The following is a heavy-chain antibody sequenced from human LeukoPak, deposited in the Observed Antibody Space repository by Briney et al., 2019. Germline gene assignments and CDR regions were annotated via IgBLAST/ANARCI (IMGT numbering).Heavy chain of an antibody. CDR2: IYYSGST. J-gene: IGHJ5*02. V-gene: IGHV4-31*03. Sequence: SQTLSLTCTVSGGSISSGGYYWSWIRQHPGTGLEWIGYIYYSGSTYYNPSLKSRVTISVDTSKNQFSLKLSSVTAADTAVYYCARLTCYGSGLDPWGQGTLVTVSS. D-gene: IGHD3-10*01. CDR3: ARLTCYGSGLDP. CDR1: GGSISSGGYY.